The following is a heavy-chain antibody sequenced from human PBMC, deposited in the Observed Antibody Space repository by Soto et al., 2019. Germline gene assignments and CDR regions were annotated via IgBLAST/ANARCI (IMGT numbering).Heavy chain of an antibody. CDR2: ISYDGSNK. CDR1: GFTFSSYG. Sequence: GGSLRLSCAASGFTFSSYGMHWVRQAPGKGLEWVAVISYDGSNKYYADSVKGRFTISRDNSKNTLYLQMNSLRAEDTAVYYCARGYCSGDSCYPTWFDPWGQGTLVTVSS. V-gene: IGHV3-30*03. D-gene: IGHD2-15*01. CDR3: ARGYCSGDSCYPTWFDP. J-gene: IGHJ5*02.